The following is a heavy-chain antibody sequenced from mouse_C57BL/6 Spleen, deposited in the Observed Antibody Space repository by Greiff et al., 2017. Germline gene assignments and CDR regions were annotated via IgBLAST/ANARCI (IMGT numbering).Heavy chain of an antibody. D-gene: IGHD1-1*01. Sequence: QVQLQQSGAELVKPGASVKISCKASGYAFSSYWMNWVKQRPGKGLERIGQIYPGDGDTNYNGKFKGKATLTADKSSSTAYMQLSSLTSEDSAVYFCARGTTVVAFDYWGQGTTLTVSS. CDR2: IYPGDGDT. CDR1: GYAFSSYW. CDR3: ARGTTVVAFDY. J-gene: IGHJ2*01. V-gene: IGHV1-80*01.